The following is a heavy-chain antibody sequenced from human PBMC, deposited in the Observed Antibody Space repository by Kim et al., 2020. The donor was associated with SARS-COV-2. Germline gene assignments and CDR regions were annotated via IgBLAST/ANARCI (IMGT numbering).Heavy chain of an antibody. CDR1: GGSISSYY. V-gene: IGHV4-59*01. D-gene: IGHD2-2*02. CDR3: ARWLIGCSSTSCYNYYYYGMDV. J-gene: IGHJ6*02. Sequence: SETLSLTCTVSGGSISSYYWSWIRQPPGKGLEWIGYIYYSGSTNYNPSLKSRVTISVDTSKNQFSLKLSSVTAAATAVYYCARWLIGCSSTSCYNYYYYGMDVWGQGTTVTVSS. CDR2: IYYSGST.